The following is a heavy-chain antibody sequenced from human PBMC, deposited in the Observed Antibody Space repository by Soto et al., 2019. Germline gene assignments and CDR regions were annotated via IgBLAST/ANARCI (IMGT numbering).Heavy chain of an antibody. V-gene: IGHV3-21*01. CDR1: GFTFRSHS. CDR2: ISTSSSFI. D-gene: IGHD3-3*01. J-gene: IGHJ4*02. Sequence: GGSLRLSCEGSGFTFRSHSMNWVRQAPGRGLEWVASISTSSSFIYYGDSVRGRFIISRDNSKNSLDLQMDSLRVEDTAVYYCARGFLVSGFDYWGQGTLVTVSS. CDR3: ARGFLVSGFDY.